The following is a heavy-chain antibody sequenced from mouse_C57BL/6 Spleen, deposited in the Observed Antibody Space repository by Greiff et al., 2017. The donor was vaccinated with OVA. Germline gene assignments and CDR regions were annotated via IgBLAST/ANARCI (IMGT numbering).Heavy chain of an antibody. Sequence: VQLQQSGAELVRPGTSVKVSCKASGYAFTNYLIEWVKQRPGQGLEWIGVINPGSGGTNYNEKFKGKATLTADKSSSTAYMQLSSLTSEDSAVYFCVYGYDGAYWGQGTLVTVSA. V-gene: IGHV1-54*01. J-gene: IGHJ3*01. D-gene: IGHD2-2*01. CDR2: INPGSGGT. CDR1: GYAFTNYL. CDR3: VYGYDGAY.